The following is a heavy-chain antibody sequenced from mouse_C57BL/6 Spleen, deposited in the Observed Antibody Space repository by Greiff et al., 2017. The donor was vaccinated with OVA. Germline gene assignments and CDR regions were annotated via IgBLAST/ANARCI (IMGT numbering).Heavy chain of an antibody. J-gene: IGHJ4*01. D-gene: IGHD1-2*01. Sequence: EVHLVESGGGLVQPKGSLKLSCAASGFSFNTYAMNWVRQAPGKGLEWVARIRSKSNNYATYYADSVKDRFTISRDDSESMLYLQMNNLKTEDTAMYYCVRHKHYDYAMDYWGQGTSVTVSS. CDR1: GFSFNTYA. V-gene: IGHV10-1*01. CDR3: VRHKHYDYAMDY. CDR2: IRSKSNNYAT.